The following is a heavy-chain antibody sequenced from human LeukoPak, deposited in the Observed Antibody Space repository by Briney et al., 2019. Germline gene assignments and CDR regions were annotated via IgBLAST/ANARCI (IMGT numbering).Heavy chain of an antibody. CDR1: GGTFSSYA. J-gene: IGHJ4*02. D-gene: IGHD2-15*01. CDR3: ARDLSEWWFRD. V-gene: IGHV1-69*13. Sequence: WATVKVSCKASGGTFSSYAISGVRQAPGQGLEWMGGIIPIFGTANYAQKFQGRVTITADESTSTAYMELSSLRSEDTAVYYCARDLSEWWFRDWGQGTLVTVSS. CDR2: IIPIFGTA.